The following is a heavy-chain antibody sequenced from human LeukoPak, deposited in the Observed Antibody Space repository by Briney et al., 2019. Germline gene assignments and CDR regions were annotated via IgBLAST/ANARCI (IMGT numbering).Heavy chain of an antibody. CDR1: GGSISSSSYY. Sequence: SSETLSLTCTVSGGSISSSSYYWGWIRQPPGKGLEWIGSMYYSGSTYYNPSLHSRVTISVDTSKNQLSLRLSSVTAADTAVYYCARDPSSIVGAPYYFDYWGQGTLVTVSS. CDR3: ARDPSSIVGAPYYFDY. V-gene: IGHV4-39*07. J-gene: IGHJ4*02. D-gene: IGHD1-26*01. CDR2: MYYSGST.